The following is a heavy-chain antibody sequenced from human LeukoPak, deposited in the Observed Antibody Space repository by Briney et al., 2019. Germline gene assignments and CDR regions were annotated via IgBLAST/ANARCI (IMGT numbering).Heavy chain of an antibody. CDR1: GYSFTSYW. D-gene: IGHD1-26*01. Sequence: GESLKISCKGSGYSFTSYWIGWVRQMPGKGLEWMGIIYPGDSDTRYSPSFQGQVTISADKSISTAYLQWSSLRAEDTAVYYCAKDQAGWEPYFFDYWGQGTLVTVSS. CDR3: AKDQAGWEPYFFDY. CDR2: IYPGDSDT. V-gene: IGHV5-51*01. J-gene: IGHJ4*02.